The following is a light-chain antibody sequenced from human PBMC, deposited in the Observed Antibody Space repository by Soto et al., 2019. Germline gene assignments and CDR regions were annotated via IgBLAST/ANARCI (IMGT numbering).Light chain of an antibody. J-gene: IGLJ2*01. CDR2: DNN. CDR3: VTWDSSLSAVV. Sequence: QSVLTQPPSVSAAPGQKVTISCSGGISNIGDNSVSWYQHLPGTAPKRLIYDNNQRPPGIPDRFSGSKSDTSATLGITGLQTGDEADYYCVTWDSSLSAVVFGGGTKLPS. V-gene: IGLV1-51*01. CDR1: ISNIGDNS.